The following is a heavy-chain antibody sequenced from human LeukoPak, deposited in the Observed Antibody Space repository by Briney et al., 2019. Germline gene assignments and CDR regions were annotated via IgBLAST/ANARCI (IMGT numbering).Heavy chain of an antibody. Sequence: SETLSLTCTVSGGSISSYYWSWIRQPAGKGLEWIGRIYTSGSTNYNPSLKSRVTMSVDTSKNQFSLNLTSVTAADSAVYYCAVTWNADRTFAPWGQGILVTVS. CDR2: IYTSGST. CDR3: AVTWNADRTFAP. V-gene: IGHV4-4*07. CDR1: GGSISSYY. D-gene: IGHD1-1*01. J-gene: IGHJ5*02.